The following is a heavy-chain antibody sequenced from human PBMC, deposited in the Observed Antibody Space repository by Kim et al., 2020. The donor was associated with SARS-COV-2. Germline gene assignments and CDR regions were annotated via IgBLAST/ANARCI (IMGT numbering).Heavy chain of an antibody. V-gene: IGHV3-74*01. J-gene: IGHJ1*01. CDR3: EARIAVAGTWYFQH. D-gene: IGHD6-19*01. CDR2: ISTDGSTT. CDR1: GFTFRSYW. Sequence: GGSLRLSCAASGFTFRSYWMHWVRQAPGKGLVWVSRISTDGSTTSYADSVKGRFTISRDNAKNTLYLQMNSLRAEDTAVYYCEARIAVAGTWYFQHWGQG.